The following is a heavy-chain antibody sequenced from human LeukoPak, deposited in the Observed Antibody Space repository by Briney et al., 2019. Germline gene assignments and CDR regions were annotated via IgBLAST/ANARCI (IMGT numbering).Heavy chain of an antibody. CDR3: GRVIAGAIDY. Sequence: GGSLRLSCAASGFTFTNAGMTWVRQAPGKGLEWVANINLDGSDRFYVGFVRGRFTISRDNADNSLYLQMNSLRAEDTAVYYCGRVIAGAIDYWGQGTLVTVSS. D-gene: IGHD6-13*01. CDR2: INLDGSDR. J-gene: IGHJ4*02. CDR1: GFTFTNAG. V-gene: IGHV3-7*01.